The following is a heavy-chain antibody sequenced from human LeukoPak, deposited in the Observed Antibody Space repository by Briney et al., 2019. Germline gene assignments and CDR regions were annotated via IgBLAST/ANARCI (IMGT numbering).Heavy chain of an antibody. CDR1: GYTLTDYY. CDR2: INPNSGGT. D-gene: IGHD2-8*01. V-gene: IGHV1-2*02. Sequence: ASVKVSCKASGYTLTDYYMHWVRQAPGQGPEWMGWINPNSGGTNYAQKFQGRVTMTRDTSISTAYMELSRLTSDDTAVYYCARERSIVLMVYAPHYDYWGQGTLVTVSS. J-gene: IGHJ4*02. CDR3: ARERSIVLMVYAPHYDY.